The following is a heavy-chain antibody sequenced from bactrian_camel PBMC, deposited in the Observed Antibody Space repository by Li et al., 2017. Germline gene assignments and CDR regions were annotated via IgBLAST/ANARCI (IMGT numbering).Heavy chain of an antibody. V-gene: IGHV3-3*01. CDR1: DPTNAIWC. CDR2: IGIGGGSP. Sequence: QLVESGGGSVQAGGSVRLSCAISDPTNAIWCMGWFRSTPGQEREEVAGIGIGGGSPYYDDSIKGRFTVSHVNSNNTLHLQMNSLKPEDTAVYYCAADLGWCGSAPLQREFRNWGQGTQVTVS. J-gene: IGHJ4*01. CDR3: AADLGWCGSAPLQREFRN. D-gene: IGHD6*01.